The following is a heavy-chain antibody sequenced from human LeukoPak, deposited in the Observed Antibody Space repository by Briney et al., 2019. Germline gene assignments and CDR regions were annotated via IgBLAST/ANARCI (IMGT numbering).Heavy chain of an antibody. D-gene: IGHD2-15*01. CDR3: AKELCSGGSCYRGIFDY. CDR2: ISGSGGST. J-gene: IGHJ4*02. V-gene: IGHV3-23*01. Sequence: PGGSLRLSCAASGFTFSSYAMSWVRQAPGKGLVWVSAISGSGGSTYYADSVKGRFTISRDNSKNTLYLQMNSLRAEDTAVYYCAKELCSGGSCYRGIFDYWGQGTLVTVSS. CDR1: GFTFSSYA.